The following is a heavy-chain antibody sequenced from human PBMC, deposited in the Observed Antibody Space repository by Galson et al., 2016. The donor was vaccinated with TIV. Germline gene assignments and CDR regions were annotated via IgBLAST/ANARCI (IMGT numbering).Heavy chain of an antibody. CDR3: ARRGREKTNVGGLDG. V-gene: IGHV5-51*01. CDR1: GYSFTGSW. Sequence: QSGAEVKKPGESLKISCKGSGYSFTGSWIDWVRQVPGKGLEWMGVIYPGDSDTKYSPAFHGHFTISFDTSISTAFLAWSSLKASDTAIYYCARRGREKTNVGGLDGLGQGTTVTVSS. CDR2: IYPGDSDT. J-gene: IGHJ6*02. D-gene: IGHD1-26*01.